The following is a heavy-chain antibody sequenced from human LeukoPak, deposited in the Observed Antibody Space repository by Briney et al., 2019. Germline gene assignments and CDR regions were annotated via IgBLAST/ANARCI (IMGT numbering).Heavy chain of an antibody. V-gene: IGHV4-59*01. J-gene: IGHJ4*02. CDR1: GGSISGYY. CDR2: IYYSGST. Sequence: SETLSLTCTVSGGSISGYYWSWIRQPPGKGLEWIGYIYYSGSTNYNPSLKSRVTISVDTSKNQFSLKLSSVTAADTAVYYCARATRPYSGYYDYWGQGTLVTVSS. D-gene: IGHD1-26*01. CDR3: ARATRPYSGYYDY.